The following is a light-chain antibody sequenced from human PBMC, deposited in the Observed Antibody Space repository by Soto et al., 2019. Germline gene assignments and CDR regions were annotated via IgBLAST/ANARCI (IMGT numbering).Light chain of an antibody. J-gene: IGKJ4*01. CDR3: QQYKIYPRT. CDR1: QDISNS. Sequence: DIEMTQSPSSVSASVGDTVIITCRASQDISNSLAWLQQKPGKAPKSLISAVSNLQSGVPSRFSGSVSGTQFTLTISSLQPEDFATYYCQQYKIYPRTFGGGTKVEIK. V-gene: IGKV1-16*01. CDR2: AVS.